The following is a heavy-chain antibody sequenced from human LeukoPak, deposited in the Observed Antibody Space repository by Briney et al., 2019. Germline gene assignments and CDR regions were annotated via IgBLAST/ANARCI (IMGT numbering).Heavy chain of an antibody. CDR1: GFTFSSYS. Sequence: PGGSLRLSCAASGFTFSSYSMTWVRQAPGKGLEWVSSISSSSSYIYYADSVKGRFTISRDNAKNSLYLQMNSLRAEDTAVYYCARPGIRDAFDIWGQGTMVTVSS. J-gene: IGHJ3*02. V-gene: IGHV3-21*01. D-gene: IGHD1-14*01. CDR3: ARPGIRDAFDI. CDR2: ISSSSSYI.